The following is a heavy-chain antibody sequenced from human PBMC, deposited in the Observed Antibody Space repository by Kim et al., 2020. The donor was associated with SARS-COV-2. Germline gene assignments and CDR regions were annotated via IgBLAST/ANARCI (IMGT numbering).Heavy chain of an antibody. CDR2: IYYSGST. V-gene: IGHV4-61*01. Sequence: SETLSLTCTVSGGSVSSGSYYWSWIRQPPGKGLEWIGYIYYSGSTNYNPPLKSRVTISVDTSRNQFSLKLSSVTAADTAVYHCARSLPRVAEQWLAQRAGAGLFDPWGQGTLVTVSS. CDR3: ARSLPRVAEQWLAQRAGAGLFDP. CDR1: GGSVSSGSYY. D-gene: IGHD6-19*01. J-gene: IGHJ5*02.